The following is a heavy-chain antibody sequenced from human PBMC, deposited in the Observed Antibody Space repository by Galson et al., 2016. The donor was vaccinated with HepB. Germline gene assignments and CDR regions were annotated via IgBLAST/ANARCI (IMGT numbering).Heavy chain of an antibody. CDR1: GFTFSTYA. Sequence: SLRLSCAGSGFTFSTYAMSWVRQAPGKALEWVSLIYSSGNTHYADSVKGRFTISRDSSKNTVYLQMNSLGVDDTAVYYCARGGGAAAAAWGQGTLVTVSS. CDR2: IYSSGNT. J-gene: IGHJ5*02. D-gene: IGHD6-13*01. CDR3: ARGGGAAAAA. V-gene: IGHV3-23*05.